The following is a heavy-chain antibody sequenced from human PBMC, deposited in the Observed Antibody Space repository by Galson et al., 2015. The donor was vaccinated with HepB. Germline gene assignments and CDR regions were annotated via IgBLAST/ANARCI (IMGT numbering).Heavy chain of an antibody. Sequence: SVKVSCKASGGTFSSYAISWVRQAPGQGLKWMGGIIPILGIANYAQKFQGRVTITADKSTSTAYMELSSLRSEDTAVYYCARGSVRRPPHQLAWWDVWGKGTTVTVSS. V-gene: IGHV1-69*10. CDR2: IIPILGIA. CDR3: ARGSVRRPPHQLAWWDV. J-gene: IGHJ6*04. CDR1: GGTFSSYA. D-gene: IGHD1-1*01.